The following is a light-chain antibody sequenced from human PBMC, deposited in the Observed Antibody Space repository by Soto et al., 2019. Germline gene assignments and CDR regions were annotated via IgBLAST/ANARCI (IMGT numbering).Light chain of an antibody. J-gene: IGLJ1*01. CDR1: SSDVGGYNY. CDR2: DVS. V-gene: IGLV2-14*01. CDR3: SSYTSSSTQV. Sequence: QSVLTQPASVSGSPGQSITISCTGTSSDVGGYNYVSWYQQHPGKAPKLMIYDVSNRPSGISNRFSASKSGNTASLTISGLQAEDEADYFCSSYTSSSTQVFATGTKVT.